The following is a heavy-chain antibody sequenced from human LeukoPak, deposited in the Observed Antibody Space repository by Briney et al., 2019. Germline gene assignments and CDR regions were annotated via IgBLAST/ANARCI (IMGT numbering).Heavy chain of an antibody. CDR2: INHSGST. Sequence: SETLSLTCAVYGGSFSGYYWSWIRQPPGKGLEWIGEINHSGSTNYNPSLKSRVTISVDTSKNQFPLKLSSVTAADTAAYYCARHFGVATGYFDYWGQGTLVTVSS. CDR3: ARHFGVATGYFDY. V-gene: IGHV4-34*01. CDR1: GGSFSGYY. D-gene: IGHD5-12*01. J-gene: IGHJ4*02.